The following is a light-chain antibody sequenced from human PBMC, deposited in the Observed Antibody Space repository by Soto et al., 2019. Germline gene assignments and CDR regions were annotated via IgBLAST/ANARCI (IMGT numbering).Light chain of an antibody. V-gene: IGLV1-44*01. J-gene: IGLJ3*02. CDR2: SNS. Sequence: QSVLTQPPSASGTPGQRVTISCSGSDSNIGSNTVNWYQQVPGTAPKLLIYSNSQRPSGVPDRFSGSKSGTSASLAISGLQSEDEADYYSAAWDDSLNGRAVFGGGTKLTVL. CDR1: DSNIGSNT. CDR3: AAWDDSLNGRAV.